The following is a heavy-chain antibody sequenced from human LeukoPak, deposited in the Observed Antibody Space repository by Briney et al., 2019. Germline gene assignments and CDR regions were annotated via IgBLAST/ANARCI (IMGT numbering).Heavy chain of an antibody. CDR2: IKQDGSEK. CDR1: GFTSSSYW. CDR3: ARGESGWYY. V-gene: IGHV3-7*01. Sequence: GGSLRLSCAASGFTSSSYWMTWVRQAPGKGLEWVANIKQDGSEKYYVASVKGRFTISRDNAKNSLYLQMNSLRAVDTAVYYCARGESGWYYWGQGTLVTVSS. D-gene: IGHD6-19*01. J-gene: IGHJ4*02.